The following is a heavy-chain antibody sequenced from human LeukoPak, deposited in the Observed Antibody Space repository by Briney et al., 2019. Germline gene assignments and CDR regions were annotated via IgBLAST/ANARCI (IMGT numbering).Heavy chain of an antibody. CDR3: ARDVVPGYGGGFDP. CDR2: IYYSETT. Sequence: SETLSLTCTVSNGSISNYYWNWIRQPPGKALEWIGYIYYSETTNYNRSLKSRVTISVDTSKNQFSLKLTSVTAADTAVYYCARDVVPGYGGGFDPWGQGILVTVSS. J-gene: IGHJ5*02. V-gene: IGHV4-59*01. CDR1: NGSISNYY. D-gene: IGHD2-15*01.